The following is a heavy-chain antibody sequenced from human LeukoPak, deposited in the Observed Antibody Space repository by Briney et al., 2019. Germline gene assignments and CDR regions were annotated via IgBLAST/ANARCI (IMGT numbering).Heavy chain of an antibody. V-gene: IGHV3-9*03. D-gene: IGHD4-17*01. J-gene: IGHJ4*02. CDR3: AKAAYGDYVGFDY. CDR2: ITWNSGSI. CDR1: GFTFDDSA. Sequence: PGGSLRLSCVASGFTFDDSAMHWVRQAPGKGLEWVSGITWNSGSIGYADSVKGRFTISRDNAKNSLYLQMNSLRPEDMALYYCAKAAYGDYVGFDYWGQGTLVTVSS.